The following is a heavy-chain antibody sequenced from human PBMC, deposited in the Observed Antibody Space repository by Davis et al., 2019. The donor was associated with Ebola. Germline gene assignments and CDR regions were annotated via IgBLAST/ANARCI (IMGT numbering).Heavy chain of an antibody. CDR2: IYYSGST. V-gene: IGHV4-59*08. D-gene: IGHD3-22*01. CDR1: GGSISSYY. J-gene: IGHJ4*02. CDR3: ARSPPGYYYDSSGYYSRARYFDY. Sequence: SETLSLTCTVSGGSISSYYWSWIRQPPGKGLEWIGYIYYSGSTNYNPSLKSRVTISVDTSKNQFPLKLSSVTAADTAVYYCARSPPGYYYDSSGYYSRARYFDYWGQGTLVTVSS.